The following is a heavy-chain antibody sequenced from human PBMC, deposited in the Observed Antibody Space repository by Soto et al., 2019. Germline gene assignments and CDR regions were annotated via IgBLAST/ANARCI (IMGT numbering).Heavy chain of an antibody. CDR2: IWYAGSNK. J-gene: IGHJ4*02. V-gene: IGHV3-33*01. Sequence: QKYLVESGGGVVQPGGSLRLSCVASGSIFSGYGMHWVRQAPGKGLEWVAVIWYAGSNKYYADSVKGRFTISRDNSKNMLYLQIDSLRAEDTAVYYCARDGIGGTVFRGFCDYWGQGTLVTVSS. CDR3: ARDGIGGTVFRGFCDY. CDR1: GSIFSGYG. D-gene: IGHD1-7*01.